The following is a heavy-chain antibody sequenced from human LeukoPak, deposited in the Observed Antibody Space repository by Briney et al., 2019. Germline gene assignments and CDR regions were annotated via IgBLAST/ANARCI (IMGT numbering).Heavy chain of an antibody. J-gene: IGHJ3*02. V-gene: IGHV3-21*01. CDR2: ITSSSSYI. D-gene: IGHD3-3*01. Sequence: PGGSLRLSCAASGFTFSTYLMNWVRQAPGKGLEWVSSITSSSSYIYYADSVKGRFTISRDNARNSLYLQMNSLRAEDTAVYYCARVGEIFGSSGEDAFDIWGQGTMVTVSS. CDR3: ARVGEIFGSSGEDAFDI. CDR1: GFTFSTYL.